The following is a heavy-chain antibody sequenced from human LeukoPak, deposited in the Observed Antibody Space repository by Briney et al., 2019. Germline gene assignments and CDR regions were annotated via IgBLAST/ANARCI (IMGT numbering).Heavy chain of an antibody. CDR2: ISTSSLYI. J-gene: IGHJ4*02. D-gene: IGHD1-14*01. V-gene: IGHV3-21*01. Sequence: GGSLRLSCAASGFTFSSYTVNWVRQAPGRGLEWVSSISTSSLYIYYADSLKGRFTVSRDNARNSLYLQMSSLRADDTAVYYCARGTLNIPGEHGAFDYWGQGTLVTVSS. CDR1: GFTFSSYT. CDR3: ARGTLNIPGEHGAFDY.